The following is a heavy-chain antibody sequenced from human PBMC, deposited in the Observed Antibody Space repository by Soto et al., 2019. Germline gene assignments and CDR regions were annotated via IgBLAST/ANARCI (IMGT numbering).Heavy chain of an antibody. CDR2: ISDVRGTI. CDR1: GFTFSTYS. J-gene: IGHJ5*02. Sequence: EVQLVESGGGFVQPGGSLRLSCAASGFTFSTYSMHWVRQAPGKGLEWFSYISDVRGTIYYADSVKGRFTISRNNAKNSVYLQMNSLRDDDTATYYCAREPSGGDDYGDPRESWGQGTLVTVSS. CDR3: AREPSGGDDYGDPRES. V-gene: IGHV3-48*02. D-gene: IGHD4-17*01.